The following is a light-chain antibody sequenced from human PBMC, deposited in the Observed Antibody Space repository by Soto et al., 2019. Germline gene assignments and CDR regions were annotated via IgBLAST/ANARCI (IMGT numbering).Light chain of an antibody. J-gene: IGKJ2*01. Sequence: EIVMTQSPATLPVSPGERATLSCRAGQSVSSNLAWYQQKPGQAPRLLIYGASTRATGIPARFSGSGSGTEFTLTISSLQSEDFAVYYCQQYNKWPPYTFGQGTKLEIK. CDR2: GAS. V-gene: IGKV3-15*01. CDR1: QSVSSN. CDR3: QQYNKWPPYT.